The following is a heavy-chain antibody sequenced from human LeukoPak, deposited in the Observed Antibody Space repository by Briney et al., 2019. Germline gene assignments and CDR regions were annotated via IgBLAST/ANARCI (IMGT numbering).Heavy chain of an antibody. CDR3: GRVRHPGEFSYGMDV. CDR1: GGTFSSYA. CDR2: IIPIFGIA. D-gene: IGHD3-10*01. J-gene: IGHJ6*02. V-gene: IGHV1-69*04. Sequence: GASVKVSCKASGGTFSSYAISWVRQAPGQGLEWMGRIIPIFGIANYAQKFQGRVTITADKSTSTAYMELSSLRSEDTAVYYCGRVRHPGEFSYGMDVWGQGTTVTVSS.